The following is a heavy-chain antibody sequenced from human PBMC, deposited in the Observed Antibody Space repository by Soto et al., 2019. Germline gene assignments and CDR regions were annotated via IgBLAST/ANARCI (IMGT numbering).Heavy chain of an antibody. CDR2: IYYSGST. V-gene: IGHV4-39*02. CDR1: GGSISSSSYY. Sequence: SETLSLTCTVSGGSISSSSYYWGWVRQPPGQGLEWIGNIYYSGSTYYNPSLKSRVTISVDTSKNKFSVKLTSVTAADTAVFYCARVAAVRSDSAGYHGMDVWGQGTTVTVSS. D-gene: IGHD3-22*01. CDR3: ARVAAVRSDSAGYHGMDV. J-gene: IGHJ6*02.